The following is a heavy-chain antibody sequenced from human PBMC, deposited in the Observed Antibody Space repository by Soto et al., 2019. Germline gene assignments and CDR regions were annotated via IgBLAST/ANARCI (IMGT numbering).Heavy chain of an antibody. CDR2: IDRDGSTT. V-gene: IGHV3-74*01. Sequence: EVQLVESGGGLVQPGGSLRLSCAASGFTFSDYWMHWVRQAPGKGLVWVSRIDRDGSTTYYADSVKGRFTISRDNAKNTLYLRMKSLRAEDTAVYYCAREIMAAVAIDYWGQGTLLTVSS. J-gene: IGHJ4*02. CDR1: GFTFSDYW. D-gene: IGHD5-12*01. CDR3: AREIMAAVAIDY.